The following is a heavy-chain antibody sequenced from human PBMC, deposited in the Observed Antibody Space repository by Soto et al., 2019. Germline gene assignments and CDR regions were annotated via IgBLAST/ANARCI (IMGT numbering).Heavy chain of an antibody. CDR3: AKDPTDYGDYEFGYYYYYGMDV. D-gene: IGHD4-17*01. V-gene: IGHV3-23*01. CDR2: ISGSGGST. J-gene: IGHJ6*02. CDR1: GFTFSSYA. Sequence: GGSLRLSCAASGFTFSSYAMSWVRQAPGKGLEWVSAISGSGGSTYYADSVKGRFTISRDNSENTLYLQMNSLRAEDTAVYYCAKDPTDYGDYEFGYYYYYGMDVWGQGTTVTVSS.